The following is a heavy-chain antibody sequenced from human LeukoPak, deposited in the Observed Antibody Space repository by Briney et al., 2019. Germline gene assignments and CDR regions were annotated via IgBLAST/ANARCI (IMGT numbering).Heavy chain of an antibody. D-gene: IGHD6-6*01. Sequence: GRSLRLSCAASGFTFSSYAMHWVRQAPGKGLEGVAVISYDGSNKYYADSVKGRFTISRDNSKNTLYLQINSLRAKDTAVYYCARVLAGSSSVNDAFDIWGQGTMVTVSS. CDR3: ARVLAGSSSVNDAFDI. J-gene: IGHJ3*02. CDR2: ISYDGSNK. V-gene: IGHV3-30*01. CDR1: GFTFSSYA.